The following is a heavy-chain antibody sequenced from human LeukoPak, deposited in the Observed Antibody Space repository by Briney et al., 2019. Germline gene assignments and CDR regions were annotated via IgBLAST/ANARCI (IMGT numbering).Heavy chain of an antibody. CDR2: INHSGST. CDR3: ARDPMVRGAGAFDI. D-gene: IGHD3-10*01. Sequence: SETLSLTCAVYGGSFSGDYWNWIRQPPGKGLEWIGEINHSGSTNSNPSLKSRVTISVDTSKSQFSLKLSSVTAADTAVYYCARDPMVRGAGAFDIWGQGTMVTVSS. CDR1: GGSFSGDY. J-gene: IGHJ3*02. V-gene: IGHV4-34*01.